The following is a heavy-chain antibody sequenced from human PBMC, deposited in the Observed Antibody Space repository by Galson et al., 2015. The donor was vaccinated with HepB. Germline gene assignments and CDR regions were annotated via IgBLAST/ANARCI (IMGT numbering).Heavy chain of an antibody. CDR1: GGSFSGYY. D-gene: IGHD6-13*01. V-gene: IGHV4-34*01. Sequence: SETLSLTCAVYGGSFSGYYWSWIRQPPGKGLEWIGEINHSGSTNYNPSLKSRVTISVDTSKNQFSLKLSSVTAADTAVYYCARSPIAAAGKVDYWGQGTLVTVSS. CDR2: INHSGST. J-gene: IGHJ4*02. CDR3: ARSPIAAAGKVDY.